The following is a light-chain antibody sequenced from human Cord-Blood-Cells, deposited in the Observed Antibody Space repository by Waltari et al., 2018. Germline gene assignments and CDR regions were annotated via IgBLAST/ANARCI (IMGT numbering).Light chain of an antibody. CDR3: QQRSNWYT. CDR2: DAS. V-gene: IGKV3-11*01. J-gene: IGKJ2*01. CDR1: QSVSSY. Sequence: EIVLTQSPATLFLSPGERATISCRASQSVSSYLAWYQQKPGQAPRLLIYDASNRATGIPARFSGSGSGTDFTLTISSLEPEDFAVYYCQQRSNWYTFGQGTKLEIK.